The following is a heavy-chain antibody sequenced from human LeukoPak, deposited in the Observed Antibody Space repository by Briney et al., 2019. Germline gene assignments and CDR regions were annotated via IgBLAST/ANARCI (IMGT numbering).Heavy chain of an antibody. Sequence: ASVKVSCKASGYTFTTYDINWVRQATGQGLEWMGWMNPNSGNTGYAQKFQGRVTMTRNTSTSTAYMELSSLRSEDTAVYYCARGQYCTSFTCPYYFDYWGQGTRVTVSP. V-gene: IGHV1-8*01. D-gene: IGHD2-8*01. CDR3: ARGQYCTSFTCPYYFDY. CDR1: GYTFTTYD. J-gene: IGHJ4*02. CDR2: MNPNSGNT.